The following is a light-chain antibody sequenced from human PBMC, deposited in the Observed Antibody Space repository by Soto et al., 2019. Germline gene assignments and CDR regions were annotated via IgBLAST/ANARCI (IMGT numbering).Light chain of an antibody. V-gene: IGKV3-20*01. CDR1: QSVRNSS. Sequence: EIVLTQSPGTLSLSPGERATLSCRASQSVRNSSLAWYQQKPGQAPRLLIYAASSRATGVPDRFSGSGSGTDFPLTISRLEPEDLAVYYCPHYDSSPLYTFGQGTKLEIK. J-gene: IGKJ2*01. CDR2: AAS. CDR3: PHYDSSPLYT.